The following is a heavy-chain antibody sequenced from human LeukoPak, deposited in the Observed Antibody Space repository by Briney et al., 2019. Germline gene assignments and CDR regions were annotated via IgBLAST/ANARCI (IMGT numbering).Heavy chain of an antibody. Sequence: ASVKVSCKASAYTFSNYGFNWVRQAPGQGLEWMGWISAYNGNTKYAQKLQGRFTMTTDTSTSTAYMELRSLTSDDTAVYYCASSPRGYSYGTYFDYWGQGTLVTVSS. V-gene: IGHV1-18*01. D-gene: IGHD5-18*01. CDR1: AYTFSNYG. CDR3: ASSPRGYSYGTYFDY. CDR2: ISAYNGNT. J-gene: IGHJ4*02.